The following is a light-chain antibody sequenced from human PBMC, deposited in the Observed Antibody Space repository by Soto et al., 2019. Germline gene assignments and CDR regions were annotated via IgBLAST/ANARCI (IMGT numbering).Light chain of an antibody. V-gene: IGKV4-1*01. Sequence: DIVMTQSPDSLAVPLGERATINCKSSQSLLYSSNNKNYLAWYQQKSGQPPKLIIYWASTRESGVPDRFSGSGSATDFTLTISSLQAEDVAVSYCQQYYSLPINFGQGTRLEIK. CDR1: QSLLYSSNNKNY. CDR3: QQYYSLPIN. J-gene: IGKJ5*01. CDR2: WAS.